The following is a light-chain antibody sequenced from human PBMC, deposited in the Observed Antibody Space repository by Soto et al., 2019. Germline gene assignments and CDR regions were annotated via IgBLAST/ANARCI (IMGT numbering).Light chain of an antibody. CDR3: QQYKT. CDR1: QGISSW. J-gene: IGKJ1*01. Sequence: DIQVTQSPSSLSASVGDRVTITCRGSQGISSWLAWYQQKPGKAPRLLIYKASSLASGLPSRFSGSGSGTEFTLTISSLQPDDFATYYCQQYKTFGQGTRVEIK. V-gene: IGKV1-5*03. CDR2: KAS.